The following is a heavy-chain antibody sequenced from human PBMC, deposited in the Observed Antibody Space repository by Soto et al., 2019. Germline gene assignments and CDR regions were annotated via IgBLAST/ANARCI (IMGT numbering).Heavy chain of an antibody. V-gene: IGHV1-24*01. CDR2: FDPEDGET. D-gene: IGHD3-9*01. J-gene: IGHJ5*02. CDR1: GYTLTELS. Sequence: QVQLVQSGAEVKKPGASVKVSCKVSGYTLTELSMHWVRQAPGKGLEWMGGFDPEDGETIYAQKFQGRVTMTEETSTDTAYMELSSQRSEDTAVYYCATVLFTGYYNWWFDHWGQGTLVTVSS. CDR3: ATVLFTGYYNWWFDH.